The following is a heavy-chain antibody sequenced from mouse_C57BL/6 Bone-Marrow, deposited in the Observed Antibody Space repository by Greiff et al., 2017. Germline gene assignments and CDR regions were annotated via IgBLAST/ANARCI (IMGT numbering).Heavy chain of an antibody. CDR1: GYTFTSYW. J-gene: IGHJ1*03. CDR2: IYPGSGST. Sequence: VQLQQSGAELVKPGASVKMSCKASGYTFTSYWITWVKQRPGQGLEWIGDIYPGSGSTNYNEKFKSKATITVDTSSSTAYMQLSSLTSEDSAVYDCARPYYSNYWYFDVWGTGTTVTVSS. V-gene: IGHV1-55*01. D-gene: IGHD2-5*01. CDR3: ARPYYSNYWYFDV.